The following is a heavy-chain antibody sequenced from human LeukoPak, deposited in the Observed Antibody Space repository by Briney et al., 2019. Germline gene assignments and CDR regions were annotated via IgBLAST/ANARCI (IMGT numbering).Heavy chain of an antibody. J-gene: IGHJ4*02. CDR2: ISGSGGSI. Sequence: PGGSLRLSCAASGFTFSSYAMIWVRQAPGKGLEWVSTISGSGGSIYYADSVKGRFTISRDNSKNTLYLQMNSLRAEDTAVYYCAKSILMTTVTTYYFDYWGQGTLVTVSS. CDR3: AKSILMTTVTTYYFDY. D-gene: IGHD4-17*01. V-gene: IGHV3-23*01. CDR1: GFTFSSYA.